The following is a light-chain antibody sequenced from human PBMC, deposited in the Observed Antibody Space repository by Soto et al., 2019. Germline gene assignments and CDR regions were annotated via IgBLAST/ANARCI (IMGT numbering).Light chain of an antibody. CDR2: GAS. V-gene: IGKV3-20*01. CDR1: QSVSSSY. J-gene: IGKJ1*01. Sequence: EILLTQSPGTLSLSPGERATLSCRASQSVSSSYLAWYQQKPGQAPRLLIYGASSRATGIPDRFSGSGSGTDFILTISRLEPEDFAVYYCQQYGSSPWTFGQGTKVEIK. CDR3: QQYGSSPWT.